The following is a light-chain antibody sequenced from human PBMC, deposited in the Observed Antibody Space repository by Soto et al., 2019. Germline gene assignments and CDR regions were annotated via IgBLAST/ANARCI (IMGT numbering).Light chain of an antibody. CDR1: QSVSSNY. V-gene: IGKV3-20*01. J-gene: IGKJ4*01. Sequence: EIVLTQSPGTLSLSPGERATLSCRASQSVSSNYLAWYQEKPGQAPRLLIYGASSRATGIPDRFSGSGSGTDFSLTISRLEPEDFSFYYCLQYGRSLGFAFGGGTKVEIK. CDR2: GAS. CDR3: LQYGRSLGFA.